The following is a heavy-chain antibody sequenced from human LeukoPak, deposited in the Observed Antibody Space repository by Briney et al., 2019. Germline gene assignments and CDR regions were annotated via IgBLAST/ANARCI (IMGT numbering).Heavy chain of an antibody. CDR3: AKTYSGSPEDAFDI. J-gene: IGHJ3*02. Sequence: GGSLRLSCAASGFTFRSYGMYWVRQAPGKGLEWVAVISYDGSKKYYADSVKGRFAISRDNSKNTLYLQMNSLRAEDTAVYYCAKTYSGSPEDAFDIWGQGTMVTVSS. V-gene: IGHV3-30*18. CDR1: GFTFRSYG. CDR2: ISYDGSKK. D-gene: IGHD1-26*01.